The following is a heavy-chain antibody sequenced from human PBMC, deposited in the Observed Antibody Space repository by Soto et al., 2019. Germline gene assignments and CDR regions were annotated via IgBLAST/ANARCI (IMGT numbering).Heavy chain of an antibody. CDR2: IDWDDDK. D-gene: IGHD5-12*01. J-gene: IGHJ4*02. CDR1: GFSLSTSGMC. CDR3: GRTVNSFRWLQRQAAYYFVY. Sequence: KSGPTLVNPTQTLTLTCTFSGFSLSTSGMCVSWIRQPPGKALEWLALIDWDDDKYYSTSLKTRLTISKDTSKNQVVLTMTNMDPVDSATYYCGRTVNSFRWLQRQAAYYFVYWGQGTLVTVSS. V-gene: IGHV2-70*01.